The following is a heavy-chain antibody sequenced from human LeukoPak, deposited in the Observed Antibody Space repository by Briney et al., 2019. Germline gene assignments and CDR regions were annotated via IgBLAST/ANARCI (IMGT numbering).Heavy chain of an antibody. D-gene: IGHD3-10*01. CDR1: GFTFSSYW. CDR3: ARDRRFRAAPFDY. J-gene: IGHJ4*02. V-gene: IGHV3-7*01. Sequence: GGSLRLSCAASGFTFSSYWMSWVRQAPGKGLEWVANIKQDGSEKYYVDSVKGRFTISRDNAKNSLYLQMNSLRAEDTAVYYCARDRRFRAAPFDYWGQGTLVTVSS. CDR2: IKQDGSEK.